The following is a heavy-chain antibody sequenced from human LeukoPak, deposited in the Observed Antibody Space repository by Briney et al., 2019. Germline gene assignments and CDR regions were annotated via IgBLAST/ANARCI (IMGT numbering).Heavy chain of an antibody. CDR2: IFYSGST. D-gene: IGHD5-12*01. CDR3: AGGGSSGYDPFDY. CDR1: GGSINNYY. V-gene: IGHV4-59*01. J-gene: IGHJ4*02. Sequence: SETLSLTCTVSGGSINNYYWSWIWQPPGKGLEWIGYIFYSGSTNYNPSLKSRVSISVDTSKNQFSLKLSSVTAADTAVYYCAGGGSSGYDPFDYWGQGTLVTVPS.